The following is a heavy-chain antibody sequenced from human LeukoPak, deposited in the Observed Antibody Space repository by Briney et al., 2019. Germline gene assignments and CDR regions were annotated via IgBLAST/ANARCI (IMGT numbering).Heavy chain of an antibody. V-gene: IGHV1-8*01. CDR2: MNPNSSNT. D-gene: IGHD6-19*01. CDR1: GYTFTSYD. CDR3: ARGRGWSSGWFPPFDY. J-gene: IGHJ4*02. Sequence: ASVKVSCKASGYTFTSYDINWVRQATGQGLEWMGWMNPNSSNTGYAQKFQGRVTMTRNTSISTAYMELSSLRSEDTAVYYCARGRGWSSGWFPPFDYWGQGTLVTVSS.